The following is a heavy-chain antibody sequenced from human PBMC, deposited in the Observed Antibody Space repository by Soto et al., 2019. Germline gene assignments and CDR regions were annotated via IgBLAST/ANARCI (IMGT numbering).Heavy chain of an antibody. CDR1: GFTFSNFC. D-gene: IGHD3-3*01. Sequence: GGSLRLSCAAPGFTFSNFCLHCIRQPPWKGLEWCSHISSSSSYTNYADSVKGRFTISRDNDKKSLYLQMNSLRVEDAAVYYCARESIKSFGVPTSDPWGQGTQVTVSS. CDR2: ISSSSSYT. V-gene: IGHV3-11*06. CDR3: ARESIKSFGVPTSDP. J-gene: IGHJ5*02.